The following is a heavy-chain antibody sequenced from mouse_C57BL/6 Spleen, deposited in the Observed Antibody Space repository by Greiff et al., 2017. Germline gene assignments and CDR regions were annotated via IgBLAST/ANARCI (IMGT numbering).Heavy chain of an antibody. CDR3: ARGAIYYGSSYGYFDV. V-gene: IGHV1-80*01. J-gene: IGHJ1*03. D-gene: IGHD1-1*01. CDR2: IYPGDGDT. Sequence: VQLQQSGAELVKPGASVKISCKASGYAFSSYWMNWVKQRPGQGLEWIGQIYPGDGDTNYNGKFKGKATLTADKSSSTAYMQLSSLTSEDSAVYFCARGAIYYGSSYGYFDVWGTGTTVTVSS. CDR1: GYAFSSYW.